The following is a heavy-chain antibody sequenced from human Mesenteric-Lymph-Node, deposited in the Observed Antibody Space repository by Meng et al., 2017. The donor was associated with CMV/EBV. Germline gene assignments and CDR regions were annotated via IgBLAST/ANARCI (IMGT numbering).Heavy chain of an antibody. V-gene: IGHV4-31*03. CDR3: ASYYFDTSGPSNWFDS. Sequence: SETLSLTCTVSGGSINSGVYYWGWIRQPPGKGLEWIAYMHYSETTYYNPSLTSRVTISIDTSRNQFSLKLSSVTAADTAVYYCASYYFDTSGPSNWFDSWGQGTLVTVSS. J-gene: IGHJ5*01. CDR2: MHYSETT. D-gene: IGHD3-22*01. CDR1: GGSINSGVYY.